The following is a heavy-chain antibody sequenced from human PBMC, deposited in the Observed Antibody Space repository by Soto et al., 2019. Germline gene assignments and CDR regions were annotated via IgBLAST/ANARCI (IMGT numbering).Heavy chain of an antibody. CDR3: ARDRGDSSGYYVSDY. V-gene: IGHV4-31*03. CDR1: GGSISSGGYY. CDR2: IYYSGST. D-gene: IGHD3-22*01. J-gene: IGHJ4*02. Sequence: SETLSLTCTVSGGSISSGGYYWSWIRQHPGKGLEWIGYIYYSGSTYYNPSLKSRVTISVDTSKNQFSLKLSSVTAADTAVYYCARDRGDSSGYYVSDYWGQGTLVTVSS.